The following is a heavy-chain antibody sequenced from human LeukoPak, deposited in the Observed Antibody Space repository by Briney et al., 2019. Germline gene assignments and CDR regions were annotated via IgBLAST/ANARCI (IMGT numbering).Heavy chain of an antibody. CDR1: GLIFSDYA. Sequence: GGSLRLSCAASGLIFSDYAMSWVRQPPGKGLEWVSGITSAGLTHYPDAVKGRFTISRDSSKNTLYLQMDSLRDEDTAIYYCAKGEGAFDIWGQGTMVTVSS. CDR3: AKGEGAFDI. J-gene: IGHJ3*02. V-gene: IGHV3-23*01. D-gene: IGHD1-26*01. CDR2: ITSAGLT.